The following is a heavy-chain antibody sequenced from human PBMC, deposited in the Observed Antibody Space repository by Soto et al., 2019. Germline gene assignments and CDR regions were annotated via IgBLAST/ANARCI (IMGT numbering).Heavy chain of an antibody. V-gene: IGHV4-39*01. CDR3: ARQRQWLVTSFDY. CDR2: IYYSGST. J-gene: IGHJ4*02. CDR1: GGSISSSSYY. D-gene: IGHD6-19*01. Sequence: SETLSLTCTVSGGSISSSSYYWGWIRQPPGKGLEWIGSIYYSGSTYYNPSLKSRVTISVDTSKNQFSLKLSSVTAADTAVYYCARQRQWLVTSFDYWGQGTLVTVSS.